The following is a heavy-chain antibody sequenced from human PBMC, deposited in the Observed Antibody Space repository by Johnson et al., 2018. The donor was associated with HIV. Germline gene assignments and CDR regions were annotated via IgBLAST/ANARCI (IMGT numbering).Heavy chain of an antibody. Sequence: VQLVESGGGLVKPGGSLRLSCAASGFTFSSYWMHWIRKAPGKGLECVSYISSSGRTIYYADSVKGRFTISRDNAKNSLYLQMNSLSAEDTAVYYCAREEGNYILTRGDAFDIWGQGTMVTVSS. CDR1: GFTFSSYW. CDR3: AREEGNYILTRGDAFDI. D-gene: IGHD3-9*01. V-gene: IGHV3-11*04. J-gene: IGHJ3*02. CDR2: ISSSGRTI.